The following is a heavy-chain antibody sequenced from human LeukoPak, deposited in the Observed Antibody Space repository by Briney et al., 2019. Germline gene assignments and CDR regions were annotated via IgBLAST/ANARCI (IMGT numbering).Heavy chain of an antibody. CDR2: MNPNRGNT. CDR1: VYTFTSYD. V-gene: IGHV1-8*01. D-gene: IGHD1-26*01. CDR3: ARSSAIVGAVGYYFDY. J-gene: IGHJ4*02. Sequence: ASVKVSCKASVYTFTSYDIKRVRQATGHAREWMGWMNPNRGNTGYSQKFQGRVTMTMNTSISTAYMELSSLRSEDTAVYYCARSSAIVGAVGYYFDYWGQGTLVTVSS.